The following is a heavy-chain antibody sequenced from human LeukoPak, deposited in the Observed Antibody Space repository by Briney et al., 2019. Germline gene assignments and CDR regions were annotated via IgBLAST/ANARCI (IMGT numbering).Heavy chain of an antibody. CDR1: GLTFVNAW. J-gene: IGHJ4*02. Sequence: GGSLSLSCSVSGLTFVNAWMTWVRQAPGKGLEWVGHIKSKSSGGTTDLAAPVKGRFTISRDDSKNTVYLQMDSLKTEDTAMYYCTADPPGNSRGIDYWGQGTLVTVSS. V-gene: IGHV3-15*01. CDR3: TADPPGNSRGIDY. D-gene: IGHD1/OR15-1a*01. CDR2: IKSKSSGGTT.